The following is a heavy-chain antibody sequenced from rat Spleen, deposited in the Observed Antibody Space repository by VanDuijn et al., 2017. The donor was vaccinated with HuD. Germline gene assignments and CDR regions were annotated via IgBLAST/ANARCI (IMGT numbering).Heavy chain of an antibody. D-gene: IGHD1-9*01. V-gene: IGHV5-29*01. Sequence: EVQLVESGGGLVQPGRSLKLSCAASGFTFSDYGVAWVRQAPTKGLEWVATISYGDTSGHSSTYYRDSVRGRFTISRNNAKSILSLQMDSLRSEDTATYYCARRHYGYTDYFDYWGQGVMVTVSS. CDR1: GFTFSDYG. CDR3: ARRHYGYTDYFDY. CDR2: ISYGDTSGHSST. J-gene: IGHJ2*01.